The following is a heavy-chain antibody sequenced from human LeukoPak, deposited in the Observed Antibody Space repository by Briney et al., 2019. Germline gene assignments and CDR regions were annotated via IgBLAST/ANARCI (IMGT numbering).Heavy chain of an antibody. V-gene: IGHV3-23*01. CDR1: GFAINIYE. J-gene: IGHJ4*02. D-gene: IGHD3-22*01. CDR3: AKRGVVIRVILVGFHKEAYYFDS. CDR2: LSPDAAAI. Sequence: RPGGSLRLSCAVYGFAINIYEMSWVRQAPGRGLEWVAFLSPDAAAIHYADSVKGRFTISRDNPKNTLYLQMNSLRAEDTAVYFCAKRGVVIRVILVGFHKEAYYFDSWGQGALVTVSS.